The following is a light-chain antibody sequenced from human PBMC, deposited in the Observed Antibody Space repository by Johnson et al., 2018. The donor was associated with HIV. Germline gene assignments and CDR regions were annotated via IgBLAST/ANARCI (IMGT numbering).Light chain of an antibody. Sequence: QSVLTQPPSVSAAPGQKVTISCSGSSSNIGNSYVSWYQQLPGTAPKLLIYDNNKRPSGIPDRFSGSKSGTSATLGITGLQTGDEADYYCGTWDSSLSAGVFGTGTTVIVL. V-gene: IGLV1-51*01. J-gene: IGLJ1*01. CDR2: DNN. CDR3: GTWDSSLSAGV. CDR1: SSNIGNSY.